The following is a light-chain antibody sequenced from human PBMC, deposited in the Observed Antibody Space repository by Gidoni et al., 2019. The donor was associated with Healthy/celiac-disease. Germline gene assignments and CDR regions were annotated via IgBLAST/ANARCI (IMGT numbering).Light chain of an antibody. Sequence: DTPMTQSPSSLSASVGDRVTITCRASQSISSYLNWYQQKPGKTPKLLIYAASSLQSGVPSRFSGSGSGTDFTLTISSLQPEDFATYYCQQSYSTGVTFGPGTKVDIK. CDR2: AAS. CDR1: QSISSY. J-gene: IGKJ3*01. CDR3: QQSYSTGVT. V-gene: IGKV1-39*01.